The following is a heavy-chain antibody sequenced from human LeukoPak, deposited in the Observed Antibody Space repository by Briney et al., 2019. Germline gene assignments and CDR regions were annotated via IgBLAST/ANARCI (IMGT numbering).Heavy chain of an antibody. CDR3: VRDVLYYYGAERLFWFNP. CDR2: IKQDGSEK. J-gene: IGHJ6*04. D-gene: IGHD3-10*01. Sequence: PGGSLRLSCEGSEFSFSSYGMSWVRQAPGKGLEWVAKIKQDGSEKYYVDSVKGRFTISRDNAKNSMYLLMNSLRVEDTAVYYCVRDVLYYYGAERLFWFNPWGKGTTVTISS. V-gene: IGHV3-7*01. CDR1: EFSFSSYG.